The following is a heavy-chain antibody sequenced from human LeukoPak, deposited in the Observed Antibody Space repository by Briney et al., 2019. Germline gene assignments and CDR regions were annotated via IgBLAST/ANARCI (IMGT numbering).Heavy chain of an antibody. J-gene: IGHJ4*02. CDR1: GFTFSSFA. Sequence: GGSLRLSCAASGFTFSSFAMSWVRQAPGKGLEWVSAISGSGGSTYYADSVKGRFTISRDNSKNTLYLQMNSLRAEDTAVYYCAKDPSYSSSSGYWGQGTLVTVSS. CDR3: AKDPSYSSSSGY. V-gene: IGHV3-23*01. CDR2: ISGSGGST. D-gene: IGHD6-13*01.